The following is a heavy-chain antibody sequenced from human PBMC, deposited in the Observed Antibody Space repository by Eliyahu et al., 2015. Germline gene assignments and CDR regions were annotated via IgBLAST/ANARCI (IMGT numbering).Heavy chain of an antibody. V-gene: IGHV7-4-1*02. J-gene: IGHJ6*03. D-gene: IGHD1-7*01. CDR1: GXXFXSXA. CDR2: INTNTGNP. Sequence: QVQLVQSGSELKKPGAXVKVSCKAXGXXFXSXAMNWVRQAPGQGLEWMGWINTNTGNPTYAQGFTGRFVFSLDTSVSTAYLQISSLKAEDTAVYYCAREERELPWDYYYYYYMDVWGKGTTVTVSS. CDR3: AREERELPWDYYYYYYMDV.